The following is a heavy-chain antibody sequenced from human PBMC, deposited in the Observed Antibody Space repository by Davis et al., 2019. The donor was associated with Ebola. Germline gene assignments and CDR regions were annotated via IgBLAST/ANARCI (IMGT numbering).Heavy chain of an antibody. CDR2: INPSGGRT. CDR3: ARGFEAEPGTGNNWYDP. V-gene: IGHV1-46*01. CDR1: GYMFTSYY. J-gene: IGHJ5*02. Sequence: ASVKVSCKASGYMFTSYYIHWVRQAPGQGLEWMGVINPSGGRTDFPQKFQGRITMTRDTSTSTVSMELRSLKSDDTAVYYCARGFEAEPGTGNNWYDPWGQGTLVTVSS. D-gene: IGHD6-19*01.